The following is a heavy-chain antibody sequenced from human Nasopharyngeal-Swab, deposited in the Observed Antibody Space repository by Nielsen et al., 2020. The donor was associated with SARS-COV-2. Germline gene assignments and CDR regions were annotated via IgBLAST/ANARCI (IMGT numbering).Heavy chain of an antibody. CDR2: MYTSGST. J-gene: IGHJ6*02. D-gene: IGHD3-9*01. Sequence: TLSLTCSVSGVSISSGSYYWSWIRQPAGKGLEWIGHMYTSGSTNYDPSLKSRVAISIDTSKNQFSLRLSSVTAADTAVYYCAREDRWTLTSFYYALDVWGQGTTVTVSS. CDR3: AREDRWTLTSFYYALDV. V-gene: IGHV4-61*09. CDR1: GVSISSGSYY.